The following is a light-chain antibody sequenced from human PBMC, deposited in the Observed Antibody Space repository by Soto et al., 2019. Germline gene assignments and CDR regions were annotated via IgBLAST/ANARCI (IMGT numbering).Light chain of an antibody. CDR2: GAS. CDR3: QQFGGSPQT. J-gene: IGKJ1*01. CDR1: QSVSNY. V-gene: IGKV3-20*01. Sequence: EIVLTQSPGTLSLSPGERATLSCRASQSVSNYLVWYQQKPGQAPRLLIYGASSRATGIPDRFSGSGSGTDFTRTSSRLEPEDFAVYYCQQFGGSPQTFGQGTKVEIK.